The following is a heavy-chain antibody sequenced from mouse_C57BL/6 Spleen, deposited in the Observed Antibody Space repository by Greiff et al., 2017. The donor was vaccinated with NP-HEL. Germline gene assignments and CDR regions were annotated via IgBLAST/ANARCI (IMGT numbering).Heavy chain of an antibody. CDR3: ARPYDYYLDY. Sequence: EVKLVESGGDLVKPGGSLKLSCAASGFTFSSYGMSWVRQTPDKRLEWVATISSGGSYTYYPDSVKGRFTISRDNAKNTLYLQMSSLKSEDTAMYYCARPYDYYLDYWGQGTTLTVSS. V-gene: IGHV5-6*02. D-gene: IGHD2-4*01. CDR1: GFTFSSYG. CDR2: ISSGGSYT. J-gene: IGHJ2*01.